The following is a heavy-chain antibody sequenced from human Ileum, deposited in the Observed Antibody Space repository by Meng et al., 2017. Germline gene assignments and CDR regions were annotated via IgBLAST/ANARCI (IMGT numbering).Heavy chain of an antibody. V-gene: IGHV3-9*01. CDR2: ISWNSGSI. J-gene: IGHJ4*02. CDR3: ARAPSYYDSSGYSVFDY. CDR1: GFTFDYYA. Sequence: SLKISCAASGFTFDYYAMHWVRQAPGKGLEWVSDISWNSGSIHYADSVKGRFTISRDNAKNSLYLQMNSLRSEDTALYYCARAPSYYDSSGYSVFDYWGQGILVTVSS. D-gene: IGHD3-22*01.